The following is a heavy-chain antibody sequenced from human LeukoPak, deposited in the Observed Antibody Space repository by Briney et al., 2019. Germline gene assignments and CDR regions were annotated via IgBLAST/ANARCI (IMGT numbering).Heavy chain of an antibody. CDR2: IKQDGSEK. J-gene: IGHJ4*02. CDR3: ARDKSVGATPLDY. V-gene: IGHV3-7*05. D-gene: IGHD1-26*01. Sequence: GGSLRLSCAASGFTFSSYWMCWVRQALGKGLERVANIKQDGSEKYYVDSVKGRFTIFRDNAKNSLYLEMNSLRAEDTAVYYCARDKSVGATPLDYWGQGTLVTVSS. CDR1: GFTFSSYW.